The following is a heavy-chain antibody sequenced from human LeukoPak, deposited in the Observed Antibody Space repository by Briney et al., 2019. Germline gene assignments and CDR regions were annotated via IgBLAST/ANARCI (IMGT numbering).Heavy chain of an antibody. J-gene: IGHJ3*02. CDR2: IYYSGST. V-gene: IGHV4-30-4*01. CDR3: ARDVIRSYYDFWSGYPNGGDAFDI. D-gene: IGHD3-3*01. CDR1: GGSISSSSYY. Sequence: SETLSLTCTVSGGSISSSSYYWSWIRQPPGKGLEWIGYIYYSGSTYYNPSLKSRVTISVDTSKNQFSLKLSSVTAAGTAVYYCARDVIRSYYDFWSGYPNGGDAFDIWGQGTMVTVSS.